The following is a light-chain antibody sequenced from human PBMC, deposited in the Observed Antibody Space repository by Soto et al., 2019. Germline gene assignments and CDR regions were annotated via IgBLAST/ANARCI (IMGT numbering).Light chain of an antibody. CDR1: SSDVGGYNY. CDR3: SSHTTSGTLI. CDR2: EVN. Sequence: QSDLTQPASVSGSPGQSITISCTGTSSDVGGYNYVSWYQQHPGKAPKLMIYEVNNRPSGVSNRFSGSKSGNTASLTISGLQAEDEAYYYCSSHTTSGTLIFGGGTKVTVL. J-gene: IGLJ2*01. V-gene: IGLV2-14*01.